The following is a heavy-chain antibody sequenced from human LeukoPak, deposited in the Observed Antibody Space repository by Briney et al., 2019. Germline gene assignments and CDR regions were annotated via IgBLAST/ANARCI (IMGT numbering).Heavy chain of an antibody. J-gene: IGHJ4*02. CDR3: AREWLYSSSWSSPGY. CDR1: GHTFTGYY. D-gene: IGHD6-13*01. V-gene: IGHV1-2*02. CDR2: INPNSGGT. Sequence: ASVKVSCKASGHTFTGYYMHWVRQAPGQGLEWMGWINPNSGGTNYAQKFQGRVTMTRDTSISTAYMELSRLRSDDTAVYYCAREWLYSSSWSSPGYWGQGTLVTVSS.